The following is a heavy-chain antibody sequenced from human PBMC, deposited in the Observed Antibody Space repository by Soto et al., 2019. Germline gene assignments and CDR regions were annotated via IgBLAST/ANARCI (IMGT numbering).Heavy chain of an antibody. D-gene: IGHD2-2*02. V-gene: IGHV3-15*01. Sequence: GGSLRLSCAASGFTFINAWMSWVRQAPGKGLEWVGRIKSKTDGGTTDYAAPVKGRFTISRDDSKNTLYLQMNSLKTEDTAVYYCTTDSYCSSTSCYTHYYYYGMDVWGQGTTVTVSS. J-gene: IGHJ6*02. CDR2: IKSKTDGGTT. CDR3: TTDSYCSSTSCYTHYYYYGMDV. CDR1: GFTFINAW.